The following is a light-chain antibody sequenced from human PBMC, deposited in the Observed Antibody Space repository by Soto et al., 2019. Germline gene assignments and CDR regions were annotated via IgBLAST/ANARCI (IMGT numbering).Light chain of an antibody. CDR1: QGISSY. Sequence: DIQLTQSPSFLSASVGDRVTITCRASQGISSYLAWYQQKPGKAPKLLIYAASTLQSGVPSRFSGSGSATEFTLTISSLQTRDFATYYSQHLNSYPLTFGGGTKVEIK. V-gene: IGKV1-9*01. CDR3: QHLNSYPLT. CDR2: AAS. J-gene: IGKJ4*01.